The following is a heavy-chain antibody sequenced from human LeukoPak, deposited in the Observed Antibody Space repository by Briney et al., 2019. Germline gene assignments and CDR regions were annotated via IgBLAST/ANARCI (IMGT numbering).Heavy chain of an antibody. D-gene: IGHD3-22*01. J-gene: IGHJ4*02. CDR3: AKAWGPYYDSSVYFDY. CDR2: IRYDGSNK. Sequence: GGSLRLSCAASGFTFSTYGMHWVRQAPGKGLEWVAFIRYDGSNKYYADSVKGRFTISRDNSKKTLYLQMNSLRAEDTAVYYCAKAWGPYYDSSVYFDYWGQGTLVTVSS. CDR1: GFTFSTYG. V-gene: IGHV3-30*02.